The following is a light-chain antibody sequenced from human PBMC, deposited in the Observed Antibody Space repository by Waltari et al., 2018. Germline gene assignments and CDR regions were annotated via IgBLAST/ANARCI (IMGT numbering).Light chain of an antibody. J-gene: IGKJ2*01. CDR2: DAS. Sequence: ETVMTQSPATLSVSPGESVTLFCRASQSVRSYLAWYQQRAGQAPRLLMHDASTRATGVPARFLGSGSGTEFTLTISSLQSEDVAIYYCQQYNDWPPYTFGQGTKLE. CDR1: QSVRSY. CDR3: QQYNDWPPYT. V-gene: IGKV3-15*01.